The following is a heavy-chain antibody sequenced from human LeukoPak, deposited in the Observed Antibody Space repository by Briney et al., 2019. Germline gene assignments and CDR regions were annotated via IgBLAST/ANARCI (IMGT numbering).Heavy chain of an antibody. D-gene: IGHD3-10*01. CDR1: GLSISANS. V-gene: IGHV4-59*13. CDR2: IYNSVTT. Sequence: SETLSLTCTVSGLSISANSWSWIRQPPGKGLEWIGYIYNSVTTNYNPSLTSRVTISVDTSRNQLSLKLSSSTAADTAVYYCARGARSSDYWGQGTLVTVSS. CDR3: ARGARSSDY. J-gene: IGHJ4*02.